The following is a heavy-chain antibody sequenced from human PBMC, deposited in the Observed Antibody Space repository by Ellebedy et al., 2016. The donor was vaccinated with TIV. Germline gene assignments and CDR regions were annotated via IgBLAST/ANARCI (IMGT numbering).Heavy chain of an antibody. Sequence: GESLKISCAASGFTVSSHFMTWVRQTPGQGLEWVAVIYTGGGTNYTHSVEGRFTISSDDSKNTVYLQMNSLRGEDTAVYFCARDPGGGGAYSDNWFDPWGQGTVVTVSS. CDR1: GFTVSSHF. D-gene: IGHD3-16*01. J-gene: IGHJ5*02. CDR2: IYTGGGT. V-gene: IGHV3-66*01. CDR3: ARDPGGGGAYSDNWFDP.